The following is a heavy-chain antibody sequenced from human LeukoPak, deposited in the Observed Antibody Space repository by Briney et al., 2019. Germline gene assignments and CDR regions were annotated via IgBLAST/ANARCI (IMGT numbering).Heavy chain of an antibody. D-gene: IGHD6-19*01. CDR2: INPNSGGT. V-gene: IGHV1-2*06. CDR3: ARDLSSSGWSRYYFDY. Sequence: AASVKVSCKASGYTFTGYYMHWVRQAPGQGLEWMGRINPNSGGTNYAQKFQGRVTMTRDTPISTAYMELSRLRSDDTAVYYCARDLSSSGWSRYYFDYWGQGTLVTVSS. J-gene: IGHJ4*02. CDR1: GYTFTGYY.